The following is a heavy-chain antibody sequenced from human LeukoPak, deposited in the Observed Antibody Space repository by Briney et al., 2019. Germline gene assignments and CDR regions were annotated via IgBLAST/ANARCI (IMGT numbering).Heavy chain of an antibody. Sequence: SETLSLTCTFTGGSSSRYYWSSIRQPPGKGLEWIGYIHYSGSTNYNPSLRSRATISLDTSKNQVSLKLSSVTAADTALYYCARRASGSYPDYFDFWGQGTLVTVSS. J-gene: IGHJ4*02. CDR1: GGSSSRYY. V-gene: IGHV4-59*08. CDR3: ARRASGSYPDYFDF. CDR2: IHYSGST. D-gene: IGHD1-26*01.